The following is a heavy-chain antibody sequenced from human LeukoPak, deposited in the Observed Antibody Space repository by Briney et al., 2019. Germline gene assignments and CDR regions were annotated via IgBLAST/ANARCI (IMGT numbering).Heavy chain of an antibody. CDR3: ACLVIPTANKTTLEIDY. CDR1: GFTFSSYA. V-gene: IGHV3-23*01. CDR2: ISGSGGST. D-gene: IGHD2-2*01. Sequence: GSLRLSCAASGFTFSSYAMSWVRQAPGKGLEWVSAISGSGGSTYYADSVKGRFTISRDNSKNTLYLQMNSLRAEDTAVYYWACLVIPTANKTTLEIDYRGPGTLVTVSS. J-gene: IGHJ4*02.